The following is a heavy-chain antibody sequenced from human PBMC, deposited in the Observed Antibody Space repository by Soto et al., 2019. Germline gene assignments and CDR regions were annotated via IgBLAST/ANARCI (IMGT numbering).Heavy chain of an antibody. CDR3: ARGLTAMVTPCAFDI. J-gene: IGHJ3*02. CDR2: ISYDGSNK. CDR1: GFTFSSYA. Sequence: QVQLVESGGGVVQPGRSLRLSCAASGFTFSSYAMHWVRQAPGKGLEWVAVISYDGSNKYYADSVKGRFTISRDNSKNTLDLQMNSLRAEDTAVYYCARGLTAMVTPCAFDIWGQGTMVTVSS. V-gene: IGHV3-30-3*01. D-gene: IGHD5-18*01.